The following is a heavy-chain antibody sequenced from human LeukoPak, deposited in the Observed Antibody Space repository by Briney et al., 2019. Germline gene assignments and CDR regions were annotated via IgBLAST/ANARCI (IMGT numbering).Heavy chain of an antibody. J-gene: IGHJ4*02. CDR2: TYYRSKWCN. D-gene: IGHD3-10*01. V-gene: IGHV6-1*01. Sequence: SQTLSLTCAISGDSVSSNSAAWNWIRQSPSKGLEWLGRTYYRSKWCNDYAVSVKSRITINRDTSKNQISLHLNSVTPEDTAVYYCTRCSYGYSDYWGQGTLVTVSS. CDR1: GDSVSSNSAA. CDR3: TRCSYGYSDY.